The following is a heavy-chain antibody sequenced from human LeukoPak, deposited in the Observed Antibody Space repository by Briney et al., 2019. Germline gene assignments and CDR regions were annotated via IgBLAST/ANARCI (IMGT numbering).Heavy chain of an antibody. J-gene: IGHJ4*02. CDR1: GGSISSYY. V-gene: IGHV4-59*01. Sequence: SETLSLTCTVSGGSISSYYWSWIRQPPGKGLEGIGYIYYSGSTKYNPSLKSRVTISVDASKTQFSLKLNSVTAADTAVYYCARGSRELYYFDYWGQGTLVTVSS. CDR2: IYYSGST. D-gene: IGHD1-7*01. CDR3: ARGSRELYYFDY.